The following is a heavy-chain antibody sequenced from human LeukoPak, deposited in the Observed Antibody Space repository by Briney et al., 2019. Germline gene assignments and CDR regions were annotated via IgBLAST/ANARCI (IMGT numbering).Heavy chain of an antibody. CDR3: ARGSSSGWYGGWFDP. D-gene: IGHD6-19*01. Sequence: SETLSLTCTVSGGSISSSSYYWGWIRQPPGKGLEWIGSIYYSGSTYYNPSLKSRVTISVDTSKYQFSLKLSSVTAADTAVYYCARGSSSGWYGGWFDPWGQGTLVTVSS. V-gene: IGHV4-39*01. CDR1: GGSISSSSYY. J-gene: IGHJ5*02. CDR2: IYYSGST.